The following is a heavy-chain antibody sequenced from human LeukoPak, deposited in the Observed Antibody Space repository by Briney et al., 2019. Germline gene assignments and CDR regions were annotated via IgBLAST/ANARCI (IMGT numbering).Heavy chain of an antibody. CDR2: INHSGST. CDR1: GGSFSGYY. J-gene: IGHJ3*02. CDR3: ARGRVDTAMVTEAFDI. V-gene: IGHV4-34*01. D-gene: IGHD5-18*01. Sequence: SETLPLTCAVYGGSFSGYYWSWIRQPPGKGLEWIGEINHSGSTNYNPSLKSRVTISVDTSKNQFSLKLSSVTAADTAVYYCARGRVDTAMVTEAFDIWGQGTMVTVSS.